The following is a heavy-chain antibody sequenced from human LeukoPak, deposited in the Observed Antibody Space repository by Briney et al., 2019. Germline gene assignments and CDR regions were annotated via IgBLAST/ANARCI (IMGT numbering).Heavy chain of an antibody. D-gene: IGHD6-6*01. CDR3: ARVGSSSSLFDY. Sequence: ASVKVSCKASGYTFTGYYMHWVRQAPGQGLEWMGWINPNSGGTNYAQKFQGRVTITADKSTSTAYMELSSLRSEDTAVYYCARVGSSSSLFDYWGQGTLVTVSS. V-gene: IGHV1-2*02. J-gene: IGHJ4*02. CDR2: INPNSGGT. CDR1: GYTFTGYY.